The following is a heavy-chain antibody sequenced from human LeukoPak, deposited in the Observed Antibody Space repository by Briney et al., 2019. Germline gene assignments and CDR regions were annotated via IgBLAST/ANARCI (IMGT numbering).Heavy chain of an antibody. D-gene: IGHD2-2*01. Sequence: SETLSLNCTVSGGSISSGSYYWSWIRQPAGKGLEWIGRIYTSGSTNYNPSLKSRVTISVDTSKNQFSLKLSSVTAADTAVYYCAREYCSSTSCYPNDWYFDLWGRGTLVTVSS. CDR1: GGSISSGSYY. J-gene: IGHJ2*01. CDR3: AREYCSSTSCYPNDWYFDL. CDR2: IYTSGST. V-gene: IGHV4-61*02.